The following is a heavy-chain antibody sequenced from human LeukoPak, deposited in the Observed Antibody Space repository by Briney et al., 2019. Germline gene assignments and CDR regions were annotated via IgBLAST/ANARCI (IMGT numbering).Heavy chain of an antibody. CDR2: ISYDGTNK. Sequence: GRSLRLSCAASGFTFSSYGMHWVRQAPGKGPEWVALISYDGTNKYYGDSVKGRFTISRDKSKNTLFLQMNSLRAEDTAVYYCAKASIAAAGGYFQHWGQGTLVTVSS. CDR3: AKASIAAAGGYFQH. CDR1: GFTFSSYG. D-gene: IGHD6-13*01. J-gene: IGHJ1*01. V-gene: IGHV3-30*18.